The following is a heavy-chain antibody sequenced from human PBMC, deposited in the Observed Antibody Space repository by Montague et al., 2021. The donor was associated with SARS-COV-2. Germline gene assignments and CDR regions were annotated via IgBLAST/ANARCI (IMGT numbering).Heavy chain of an antibody. CDR3: ARAGSLGNFDY. J-gene: IGHJ4*02. D-gene: IGHD3-10*01. CDR2: TYYRSKWYN. Sequence: CPISGDTVSRNSAAWNWLRQSPSRGLEWLGRTYYRSKWYNDYAVSVKSRVTINPDTSKNQFSLQLNSVTPEDSAVYYCARAGSLGNFDYWGQGTLVTVSS. V-gene: IGHV6-1*01. CDR1: GDTVSRNSAA.